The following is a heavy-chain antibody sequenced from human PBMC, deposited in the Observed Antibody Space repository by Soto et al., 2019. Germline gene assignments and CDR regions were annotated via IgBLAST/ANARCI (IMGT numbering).Heavy chain of an antibody. V-gene: IGHV4-34*01. CDR2: INHSGST. CDR1: GGSFSGYY. J-gene: IGHJ5*02. Sequence: QVQLQQWGAGLLKPSETLSLTCAVYGGSFSGYYWSWIRQPPGKGLEWIGEINHSGSTNYNPSLKSRVTISVDTSKNQXXXXXXXXXXXXTAXXYXXXXGYFGSGTRFDPWGQGTLVTVSS. CDR3: XXXGYFGSGTRFDP. D-gene: IGHD3-10*01.